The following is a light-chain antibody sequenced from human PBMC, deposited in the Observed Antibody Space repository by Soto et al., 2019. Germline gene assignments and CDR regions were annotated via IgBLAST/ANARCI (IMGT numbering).Light chain of an antibody. CDR2: EVT. CDR1: SSDVGGYNY. CDR3: SSYAGSSYV. V-gene: IGLV2-23*02. Sequence: QSALTQPASVSGSPGQSITISCTGTSSDVGGYNYVSWYQQHPGKAPKLMIYEVTKRPSGVSDRFSGSKSGKTASLTISGLQAEDEADYHCSSYAGSSYVFGTGTKVTVL. J-gene: IGLJ1*01.